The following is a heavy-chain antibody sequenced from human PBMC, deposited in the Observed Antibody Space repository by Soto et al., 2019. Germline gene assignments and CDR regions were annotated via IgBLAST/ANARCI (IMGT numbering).Heavy chain of an antibody. CDR3: ASAPAAAANAFDI. Sequence: GGSLRLSCAAYGFTFSSYSMNWVRQAPGKGLEWVSSISSSSSYIYYADSVKGRFTISRDNAKNSLYLQMNSLRAEDTAVYYCASAPAAAANAFDIWGQGTMVTVSS. V-gene: IGHV3-21*01. J-gene: IGHJ3*02. CDR1: GFTFSSYS. CDR2: ISSSSSYI. D-gene: IGHD6-13*01.